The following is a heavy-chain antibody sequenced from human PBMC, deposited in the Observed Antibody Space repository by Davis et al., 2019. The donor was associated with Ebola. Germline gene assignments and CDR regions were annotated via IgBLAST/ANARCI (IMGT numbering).Heavy chain of an antibody. CDR2: ISDSSIYI. Sequence: PGGSLRLSCAASGFTFSSYYMNWVRQAPGKGLEWASSISDSSIYISDADSVKGRFTISRDNAKNSLYLQMNSLRAEDTAVYYCAREAGSSSSLYFYGMDVWGQGTTVTVSS. CDR3: AREAGSSSSLYFYGMDV. D-gene: IGHD6-6*01. V-gene: IGHV3-21*01. J-gene: IGHJ6*02. CDR1: GFTFSSYY.